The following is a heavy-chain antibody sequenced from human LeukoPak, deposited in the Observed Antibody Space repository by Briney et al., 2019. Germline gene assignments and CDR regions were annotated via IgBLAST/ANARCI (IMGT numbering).Heavy chain of an antibody. D-gene: IGHD6-6*01. CDR3: ARDPRYFSSSSSGWYFDY. J-gene: IGHJ4*02. Sequence: GASVKVSCKASGYTFTGYYMHWVRPAPEQGLEWMGWINPNSGGTNYAQKFQGRVTMTRDTSISTAYMELSRLRSDDTAVYYCARDPRYFSSSSSGWYFDYWGQGTLVTVSS. V-gene: IGHV1-2*02. CDR2: INPNSGGT. CDR1: GYTFTGYY.